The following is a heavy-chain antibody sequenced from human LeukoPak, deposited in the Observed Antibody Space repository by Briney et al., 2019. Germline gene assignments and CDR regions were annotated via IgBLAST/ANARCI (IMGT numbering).Heavy chain of an antibody. J-gene: IGHJ3*02. CDR1: GFTFSSYS. D-gene: IGHD3-22*01. CDR3: GRVFRGYRAVFDI. V-gene: IGHV3-21*01. CDR2: ISSSSSYI. Sequence: GGSLRLSCAASGFTFSSYSMNWVRQAPGKGLEWVSSISSSSSYIYYADSVKGRFTISRDNAKNSLYLQMNSLRAEDTAVYYCGRVFRGYRAVFDIWGKGTMSPVS.